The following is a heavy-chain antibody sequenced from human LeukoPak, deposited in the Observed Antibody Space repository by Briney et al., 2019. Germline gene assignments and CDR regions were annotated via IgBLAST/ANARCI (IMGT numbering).Heavy chain of an antibody. J-gene: IGHJ4*02. Sequence: GGSLRLSCAASGFTFSSYGMQWVRQPPAKGLEWVAVIWYDGSNKYYADSVKGRLTISRDNSKNMLYLQMHSLRGEDTAVYYCAKEDVWGTHYFDYWGQGTLVTVSS. V-gene: IGHV3-33*06. D-gene: IGHD3-16*01. CDR3: AKEDVWGTHYFDY. CDR1: GFTFSSYG. CDR2: IWYDGSNK.